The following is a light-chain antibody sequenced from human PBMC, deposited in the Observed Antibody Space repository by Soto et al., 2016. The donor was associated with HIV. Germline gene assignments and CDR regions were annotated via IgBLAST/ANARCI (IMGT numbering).Light chain of an antibody. CDR1: VLAKNF. J-gene: IGLJ2*01. Sequence: SYELTQPSSVSVSPGQTVKITCSGDVLAKNFARWFQQKPGQAPILVIYKDTYRPSGIPERFSGSNSGTTVTLIITGAHVDDEADYYCYSAADNNVVFSGGTKLTVL. CDR2: KDT. V-gene: IGLV3-27*01. CDR3: YSAADNNVV.